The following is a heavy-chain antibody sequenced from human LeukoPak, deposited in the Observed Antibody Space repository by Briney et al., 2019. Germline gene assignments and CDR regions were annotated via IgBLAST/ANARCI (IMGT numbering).Heavy chain of an antibody. CDR2: IWYDGSNK. Sequence: GGSLRLSCAASGFTFSSYGMHWVRQAPGKGLEWVAVIWYDGSNKYYADSVKGRCTISRDNSKNTLYLQMNSLRAEDTAVYYCARSRLVVVPAANWFDPWGQGTLVTVSS. CDR1: GFTFSSYG. D-gene: IGHD2-2*01. CDR3: ARSRLVVVPAANWFDP. V-gene: IGHV3-33*01. J-gene: IGHJ5*02.